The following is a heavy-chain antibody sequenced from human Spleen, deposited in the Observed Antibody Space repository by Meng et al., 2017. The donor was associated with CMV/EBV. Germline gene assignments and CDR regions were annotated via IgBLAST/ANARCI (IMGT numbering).Heavy chain of an antibody. J-gene: IGHJ4*02. D-gene: IGHD4-17*01. CDR3: ARPAWRTTVPTPIPLSY. CDR2: IRESETA. Sequence: GGSFSGDSWNWIRQPPGKGLEWIGEIRESETADYNSSLKSRVTISVDTSKHQFSLNLTSVTAADTAVYYCARPAWRTTVPTPIPLSYWGQGTLVTVSS. CDR1: GGSFSGDS. V-gene: IGHV4-34*01.